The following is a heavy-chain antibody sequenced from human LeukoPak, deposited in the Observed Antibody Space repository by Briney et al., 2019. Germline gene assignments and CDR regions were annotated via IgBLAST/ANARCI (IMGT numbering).Heavy chain of an antibody. Sequence: SETLSLTCTVSGGSISSYYWSWIRQPPGKGLEWIGYIYYSGSTNYNPSLKSRVTISVDTSKNQFSLKLSSVTAADTAVYYCARDLDAREGAFDIWGQGTMVTVSS. J-gene: IGHJ3*02. D-gene: IGHD1-1*01. CDR2: IYYSGST. V-gene: IGHV4-59*12. CDR3: ARDLDAREGAFDI. CDR1: GGSISSYY.